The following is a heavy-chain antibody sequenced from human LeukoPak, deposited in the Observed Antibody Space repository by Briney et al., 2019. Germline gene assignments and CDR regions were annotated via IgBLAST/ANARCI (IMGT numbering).Heavy chain of an antibody. J-gene: IGHJ6*02. Sequence: PGRSLRLSCAASGFTFSSYGMHWVRQAPGKGLEWVAVIWYDGSNKYYADSVKGRFTISRDNSKNTLYLQMNSLRAEDTAVYYCAREGSGSPHYGMDVWGQGTTVTVSS. CDR3: AREGSGSPHYGMDV. V-gene: IGHV3-33*01. CDR1: GFTFSSYG. D-gene: IGHD3-10*01. CDR2: IWYDGSNK.